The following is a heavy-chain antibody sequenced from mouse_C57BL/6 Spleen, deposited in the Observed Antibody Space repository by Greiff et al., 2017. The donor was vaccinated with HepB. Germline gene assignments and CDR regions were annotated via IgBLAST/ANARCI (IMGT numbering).Heavy chain of an antibody. J-gene: IGHJ3*01. CDR3: ARHGGYLPWFAY. Sequence: EVQLVESGGGLVKPGGSLKLSCAASGFTFSSYTMSWVRQTPEKRLEWVATISGGGGNTYYPDSLKGRFTISRDNDKNTLYLQLSSLRSEDTALYYCARHGGYLPWFAYWGQGNLVTVSA. D-gene: IGHD1-1*02. CDR2: ISGGGGNT. CDR1: GFTFSSYT. V-gene: IGHV5-9*01.